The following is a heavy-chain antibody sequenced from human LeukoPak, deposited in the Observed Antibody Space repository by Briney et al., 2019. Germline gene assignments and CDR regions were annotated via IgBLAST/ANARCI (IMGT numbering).Heavy chain of an antibody. J-gene: IGHJ4*02. Sequence: GGSLRLSCAASGFTFSSYGMHWVRQAPGKGLEWVAVIWYDGSNKYYADSVKGRFTISRDNSKNTLYLQTNSLRAEDTAVYYCARDSSGWFDYWGQGTLVTVSS. CDR2: IWYDGSNK. D-gene: IGHD6-19*01. CDR1: GFTFSSYG. CDR3: ARDSSGWFDY. V-gene: IGHV3-33*01.